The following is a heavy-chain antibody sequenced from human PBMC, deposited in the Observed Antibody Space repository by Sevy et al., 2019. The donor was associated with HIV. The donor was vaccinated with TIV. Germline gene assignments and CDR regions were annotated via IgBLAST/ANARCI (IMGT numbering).Heavy chain of an antibody. CDR1: GFTFNYFN. CDR2: ISSGSSYI. J-gene: IGHJ4*02. Sequence: GGSLRLSCAASGFTFNYFNMNWVRQAPGKGLEWVSSISSGSSYIKYADSVQGRFTISRDKAKSSLYLQMNSLNAEDTAVYYCARTRDYYDSSGFSYWGQGTLVTVSS. V-gene: IGHV3-21*06. D-gene: IGHD3-22*01. CDR3: ARTRDYYDSSGFSY.